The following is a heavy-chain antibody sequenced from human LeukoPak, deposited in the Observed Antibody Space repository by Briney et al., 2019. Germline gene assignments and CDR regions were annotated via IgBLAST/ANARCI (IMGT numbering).Heavy chain of an antibody. D-gene: IGHD3-22*01. Sequence: PGGSLRLSCAASGFTFSSYSMNWVRQAPGKGLEWVSYISSSSSTIYYADSVKGRFTISRDNAKNSLYLQMYSLRDEDTAVYYCARGQLVTHYYDSSGYWVDAFDIWGQGTMVTVSS. CDR1: GFTFSSYS. V-gene: IGHV3-48*02. CDR2: ISSSSSTI. J-gene: IGHJ3*02. CDR3: ARGQLVTHYYDSSGYWVDAFDI.